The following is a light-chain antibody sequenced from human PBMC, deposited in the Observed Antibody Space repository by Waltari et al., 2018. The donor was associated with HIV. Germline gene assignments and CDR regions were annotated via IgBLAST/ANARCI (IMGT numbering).Light chain of an antibody. CDR1: ALPRQY. CDR2: QDN. J-gene: IGLJ2*01. V-gene: IGLV3-25*03. Sequence: SSALTQTPSVSVSPGQTATIPCSGEALPRQYANWYHQREGQAPLLVIFQDNKRPSGIPERFSASSSGTVLTLTISGVQTEDEGDYYCQTTDRNGVVAFGGGTKVTVL. CDR3: QTTDRNGVVA.